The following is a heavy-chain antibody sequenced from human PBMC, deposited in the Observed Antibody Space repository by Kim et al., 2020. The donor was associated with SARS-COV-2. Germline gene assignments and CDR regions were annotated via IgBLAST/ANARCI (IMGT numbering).Heavy chain of an antibody. CDR3: AKDLYSYGDYVPGRLVGWFDP. J-gene: IGHJ5*02. D-gene: IGHD4-17*01. CDR2: ISGSGGST. V-gene: IGHV3-23*01. Sequence: GGSLRLSCAASGFTFSSYAMSWVRQAPGKGLEWVSAISGSGGSTYYADSVTGRFTISRDNSKNTLYLQMNSLRAEDTAVYYCAKDLYSYGDYVPGRLVGWFDPWGQGTLVTVSS. CDR1: GFTFSSYA.